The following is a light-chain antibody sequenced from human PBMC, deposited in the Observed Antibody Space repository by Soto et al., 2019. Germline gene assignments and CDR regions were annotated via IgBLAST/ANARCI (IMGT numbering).Light chain of an antibody. CDR2: IAS. CDR3: QQYAGSPYT. V-gene: IGKV3-20*01. Sequence: EIVLTQSPGPLSLSPGERATLSCRASQSVTHNHLAWYQQKRGQAPRLLIYIASDRATGLPGRFSGSGSGTDFTLTSSRLEPEDFAVYYCQQYAGSPYTFGQGTKLEI. J-gene: IGKJ2*01. CDR1: QSVTHNH.